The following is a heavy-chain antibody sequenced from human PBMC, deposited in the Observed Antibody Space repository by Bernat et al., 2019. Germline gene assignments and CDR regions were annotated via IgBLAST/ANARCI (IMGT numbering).Heavy chain of an antibody. J-gene: IGHJ4*01. Sequence: QVQLVQSGAEVKKPGASVKVSCKASGYTFTSYAMHWVRQAPGQRLEWMGWINGGNGKTYYSQKLQGRVTITWDKSANTAYMEMSGLRSEDTAVYYCVRVSTGWYFDYWGHGTLVTVSS. CDR1: GYTFTSYA. CDR2: INGGNGKT. CDR3: VRVSTGWYFDY. D-gene: IGHD6-19*01. V-gene: IGHV1-3*01.